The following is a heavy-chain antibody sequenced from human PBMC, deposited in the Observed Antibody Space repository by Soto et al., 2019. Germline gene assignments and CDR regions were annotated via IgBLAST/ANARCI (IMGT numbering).Heavy chain of an antibody. CDR2: IIPIFGTA. CDR3: ARSRYSLNYYYYGMDV. Sequence: ASVKVSCKASGGTFSSYAISWVRQAPGQGLEWMGGIIPIFGTANYAQKFQGRVTITADESTSTAYVELSSLRSEDTAVYYCARSRYSLNYYYYGMDVWGQGTTVTVSS. J-gene: IGHJ6*02. V-gene: IGHV1-69*13. CDR1: GGTFSSYA. D-gene: IGHD1-1*01.